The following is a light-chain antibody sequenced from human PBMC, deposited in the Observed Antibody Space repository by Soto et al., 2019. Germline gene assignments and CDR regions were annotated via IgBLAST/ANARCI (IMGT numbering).Light chain of an antibody. J-gene: IGKJ4*01. CDR1: QNVNSN. V-gene: IGKV3-15*01. CDR2: VVS. Sequence: EKVMTQSPATLSVSPGERATLSCRASQNVNSNLVWYQQKPGQAPRLLIYVVSTRATGIQARFSGSASGTEFPLTISSLQSEDFAVYYCQQCDDWPLTFGGGTKVEIK. CDR3: QQCDDWPLT.